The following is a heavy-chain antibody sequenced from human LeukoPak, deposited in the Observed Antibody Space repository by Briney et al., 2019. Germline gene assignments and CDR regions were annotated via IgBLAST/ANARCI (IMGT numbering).Heavy chain of an antibody. V-gene: IGHV1-46*01. Sequence: GASVKVSCKASGYTFTSYYMHWVRQAPGQGLEWMGIINPSGGSTSYAQKFQGRVTMTRDTSTSTVYMELSSLRSGDTAVYYCARGSNPLLWFGESFDYWGQGTLVTVSS. CDR1: GYTFTSYY. J-gene: IGHJ4*02. CDR3: ARGSNPLLWFGESFDY. D-gene: IGHD3-10*01. CDR2: INPSGGST.